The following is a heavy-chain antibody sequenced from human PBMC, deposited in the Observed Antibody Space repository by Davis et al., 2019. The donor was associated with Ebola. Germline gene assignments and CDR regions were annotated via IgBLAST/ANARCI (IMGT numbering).Heavy chain of an antibody. CDR3: ARGWLRSGLDS. Sequence: HSQTLSLTCAISGDSVSSGGWNWITQSPSRGLEWLGRTYYTSKWFNEYALSVKSRITVNPDTSKNQFSLQLDSVTPEDTAVYYCARGWLRSGLDSWGQGILVTVSS. CDR2: TYYTSKWFN. V-gene: IGHV6-1*01. D-gene: IGHD5-12*01. J-gene: IGHJ4*02. CDR1: GDSVSSGG.